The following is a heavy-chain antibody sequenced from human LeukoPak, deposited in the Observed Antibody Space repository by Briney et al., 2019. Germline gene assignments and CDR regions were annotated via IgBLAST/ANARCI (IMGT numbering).Heavy chain of an antibody. D-gene: IGHD6-6*01. V-gene: IGHV3-33*01. CDR2: IWYDGSNK. CDR1: GFTFSSYG. J-gene: IGHJ4*02. CDR3: ARDGDPARPWGYYFDY. Sequence: GGSLRLSCAASGFTFSSYGMHWVRQAPGKGLEWVAVIWYDGSNKYYADSVKGRFTISRDNSKNTLYLQMNSLRAEDTAVYYCARDGDPARPWGYYFDYWGQGTLVTVSS.